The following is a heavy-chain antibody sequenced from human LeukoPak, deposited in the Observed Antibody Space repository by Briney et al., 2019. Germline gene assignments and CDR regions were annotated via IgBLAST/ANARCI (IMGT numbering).Heavy chain of an antibody. V-gene: IGHV1-2*02. CDR3: AMALGYCSGGSCYNWFDP. D-gene: IGHD2-15*01. CDR2: INPNSGGT. J-gene: IGHJ5*02. CDR1: GYTFTGYY. Sequence: ASVKVSCKASGYTFTGYYMHWVRQAPGQGLEWMGWINPNSGGTNYAQKFQGRVTMTRDTSISTAYMELSRLRSDDTAVYYCAMALGYCSGGSCYNWFDPWGQGTLVTVSS.